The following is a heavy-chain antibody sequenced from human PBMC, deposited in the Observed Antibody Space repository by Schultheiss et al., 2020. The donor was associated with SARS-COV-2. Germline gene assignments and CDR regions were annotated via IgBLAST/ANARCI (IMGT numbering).Heavy chain of an antibody. V-gene: IGHV4-59*01. CDR2: IYYSGST. Sequence: SQTLSLTCAVYGGSFSGYYWSWIRQPPGKGLEWIGYIYYSGSTNYNPSLKSRVTISVDTSKNQFSLKLSSVTAADTAVYYCGAPTGYWGQGTLVTVSS. J-gene: IGHJ4*02. CDR3: GAPTGY. CDR1: GGSFSGYY. D-gene: IGHD4-17*01.